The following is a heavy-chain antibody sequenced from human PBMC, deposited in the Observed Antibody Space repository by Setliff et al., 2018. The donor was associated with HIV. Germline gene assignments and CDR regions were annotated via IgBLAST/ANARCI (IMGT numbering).Heavy chain of an antibody. CDR2: IYHSGST. J-gene: IGHJ4*02. D-gene: IGHD3-22*01. CDR1: SGSISGDNW. CDR3: ASYYGADEPSYYFDF. Sequence: PSETLSLTCTVSSGSISGDNWWSWVRQPPGKGLEWIGSIYHSGSTYYNPSLQGRVTMAVDTSKNQFSLKLSSVTAADTAVYYCASYYGADEPSYYFDFWGQGTQVTVSS. V-gene: IGHV4-38-2*02.